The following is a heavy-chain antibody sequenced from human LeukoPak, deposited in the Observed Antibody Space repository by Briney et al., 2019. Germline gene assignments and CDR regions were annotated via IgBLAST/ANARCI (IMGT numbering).Heavy chain of an antibody. CDR3: ARARVVAGFLWLDP. D-gene: IGHD6-19*01. CDR2: ILYDGSNK. V-gene: IGHV3-30*01. Sequence: GRSLRLSCAASGFTFSAYAMGWVRQAPGKGLEWVAVILYDGSNKYYADSVKGRFTISRDNSKNTLYLQMNSLRTEDTALYYCARARVVAGFLWLDPWGQGTLVTVSS. CDR1: GFTFSAYA. J-gene: IGHJ5*02.